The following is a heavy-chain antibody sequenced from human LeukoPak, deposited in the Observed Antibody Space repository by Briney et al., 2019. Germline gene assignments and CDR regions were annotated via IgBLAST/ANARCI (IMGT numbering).Heavy chain of an antibody. D-gene: IGHD3-22*01. CDR2: ISSSGSTI. J-gene: IGHJ4*02. V-gene: IGHV3-48*04. CDR3: ARSRGYYDSSGYLFGYYFDY. CDR1: GFTFSNYG. Sequence: PGGSLRLSCAASGFTFSNYGMHWVRQAPCKGLEWVSYISSSGSTIYYADSVKGRFTISRDNAKNSLYLQMNSLRAEDTAVYYCARSRGYYDSSGYLFGYYFDYWGQGTLVTVSS.